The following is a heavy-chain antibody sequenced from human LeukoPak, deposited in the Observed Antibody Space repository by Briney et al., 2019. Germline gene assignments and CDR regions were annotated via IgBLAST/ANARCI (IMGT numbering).Heavy chain of an antibody. CDR2: INHSGST. CDR3: ARVILWFGDLDV. J-gene: IGHJ6*04. Sequence: SETLSLTCAVYGGSFSGYYWSWIRQPPGKGLEWIGEINHSGSTNYNPSLKSRVTISVDTSKNQFSLKLSSVTAADTAVYYCARVILWFGDLDVWGKGTTVTISS. D-gene: IGHD3-10*01. V-gene: IGHV4-34*01. CDR1: GGSFSGYY.